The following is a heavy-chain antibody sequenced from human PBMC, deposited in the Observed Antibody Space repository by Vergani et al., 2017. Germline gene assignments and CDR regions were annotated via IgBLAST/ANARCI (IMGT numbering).Heavy chain of an antibody. CDR1: GGTLSSYA. CDR2: IIPIFGTA. J-gene: IGHJ6*03. Sequence: VQLVQPGAEVKKLGSSVKVSCKASGGTLSSYAISWVRQAPGQGLERMGGIIPIFGTANYAEKFQGRVTITEDESTRTAYMELSSLRSEDTAVYYCAGVTGIYSGYDSDYYYYYMDVWSKGTTVTVSS. D-gene: IGHD5-12*01. V-gene: IGHV1-69*01. CDR3: AGVTGIYSGYDSDYYYYYMDV.